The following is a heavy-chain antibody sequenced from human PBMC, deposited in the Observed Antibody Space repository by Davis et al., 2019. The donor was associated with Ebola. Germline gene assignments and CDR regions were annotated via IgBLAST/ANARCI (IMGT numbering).Heavy chain of an antibody. CDR1: GYTFTSYA. CDR2: INAGNGNT. CDR3: ARDLAAAGTVRYFHH. V-gene: IGHV1-3*01. D-gene: IGHD6-13*01. Sequence: ASVKVSCKASGYTFTSYAMHWVRQAPGQRLEWMGWINAGNGNTKYSQKLQGRVTITRDTSASTAYMELSSLRSEDTAVYYCARDLAAAGTVRYFHHWGQGTLITVSS. J-gene: IGHJ1*01.